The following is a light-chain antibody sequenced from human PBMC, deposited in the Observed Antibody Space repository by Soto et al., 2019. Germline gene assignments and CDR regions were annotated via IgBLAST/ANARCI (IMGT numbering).Light chain of an antibody. V-gene: IGLV1-47*02. CDR1: SSNIGSNS. CDR2: NND. CDR3: ASWDDSLTGLV. Sequence: QAVVTQPPSASGTPRQRVTISCSGSSSNIGSNSVYWYHHLPGTAPKLLIYNNDQRPSGVPDRISGSKSGTSASLAVSGLRSGDEADYYCASWDDSLTGLVFGGGTKLTVL. J-gene: IGLJ2*01.